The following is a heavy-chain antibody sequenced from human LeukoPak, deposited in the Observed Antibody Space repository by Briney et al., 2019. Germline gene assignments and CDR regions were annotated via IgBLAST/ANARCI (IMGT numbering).Heavy chain of an antibody. D-gene: IGHD3-22*01. CDR3: ARAPNADYYDSSGYYLYAVGHFDY. V-gene: IGHV4-39*01. CDR1: GGSISSTDHY. Sequence: SETLSLNCTVSGGSISSTDHYWAWIRQPPGRGLEWIGSMFYGENTHYNPSLARRVTISADTSRNQFSLKLSSLTAADTAVYYCARAPNADYYDSSGYYLYAVGHFDYWGQGTLVTVSS. CDR2: MFYGENT. J-gene: IGHJ4*02.